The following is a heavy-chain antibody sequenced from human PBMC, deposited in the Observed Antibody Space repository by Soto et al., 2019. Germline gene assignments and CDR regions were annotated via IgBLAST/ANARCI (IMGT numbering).Heavy chain of an antibody. CDR2: IYYIGST. CDR3: ARERVLGDGGGFDV. D-gene: IGHD2-15*01. Sequence: QVHLQESGPGLLKPSQTLSLTCTVSGAAVSGGGQYWNWVRQLPGKGLEWIGNIYYIGSTDYNPSLKSRVTISFDRSKNQFSLKLISVTAADTAVYYCARERVLGDGGGFDVWGQGTTVTVSS. J-gene: IGHJ6*02. CDR1: GAAVSGGGQY. V-gene: IGHV4-31*03.